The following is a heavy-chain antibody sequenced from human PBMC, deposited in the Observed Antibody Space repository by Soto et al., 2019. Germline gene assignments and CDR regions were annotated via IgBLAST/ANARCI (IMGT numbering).Heavy chain of an antibody. V-gene: IGHV4-59*01. CDR3: ARSNPRAWFGGFINPPRYYSYRAL. D-gene: IGHD3-16*01. CDR2: IYYSGST. CDR1: GGSISSYY. Sequence: PSETLSLTCTVSGGSISSYYWSWIRQPPGKGLEWIGYIYYSGSTNYNPSLKSRVTISVDTSKNQFSLKLSSVTAADTAVYYCARSNPRAWFGGFINPPRYYSYRALGGKGPRVTV. J-gene: IGHJ6*03.